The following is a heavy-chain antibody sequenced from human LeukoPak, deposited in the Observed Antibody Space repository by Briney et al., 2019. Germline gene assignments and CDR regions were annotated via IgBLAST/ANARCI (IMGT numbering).Heavy chain of an antibody. V-gene: IGHV3-23*01. Sequence: GGSLRLSCAASGFTFSSYAMSWVRQAPGKGLEWVSAISGSGGSTYYADSVKGRFTISRDNSKNTLYLQMNSLRAEDTAVYYCAKPFYCSSTSCSPYFDYWGQGTLVTVSS. J-gene: IGHJ4*02. CDR3: AKPFYCSSTSCSPYFDY. CDR2: ISGSGGST. CDR1: GFTFSSYA. D-gene: IGHD2-2*01.